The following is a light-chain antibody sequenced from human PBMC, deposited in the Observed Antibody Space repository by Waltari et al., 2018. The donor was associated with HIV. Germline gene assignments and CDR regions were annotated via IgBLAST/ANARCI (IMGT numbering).Light chain of an antibody. CDR3: QVWDSTSDHPA. V-gene: IGLV3-21*01. CDR2: DDS. J-gene: IGLJ3*02. Sequence: YVMTQPSSLSVAPGETATISCGPDTIANQSVNWYQERPGQAPVLGISDDSDQPSERPERVAGSNSGNTATMTISVGEAGDEADYYWQVWDSTSDHPAFGGGTKLTVL. CDR1: TIANQS.